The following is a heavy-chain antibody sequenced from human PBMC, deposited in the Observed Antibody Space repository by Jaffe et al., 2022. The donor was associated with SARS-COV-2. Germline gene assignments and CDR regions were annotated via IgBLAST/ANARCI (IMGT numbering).Heavy chain of an antibody. CDR2: IYYTGNS. CDR1: GGSISGTAYY. Sequence: QLQLQESGPGLVKPSETLSLTCTVSGGSISGTAYYWDWIRQPPGKGLEWIGSIYYTGNSYYNPSLRSRVTISVDTSKSQFSLKLSSVTAADTAVYYCARLPPPGQLWKPDYWGQGTLVTVSS. V-gene: IGHV4-39*01. D-gene: IGHD5-18*01. CDR3: ARLPPPGQLWKPDY. J-gene: IGHJ4*02.